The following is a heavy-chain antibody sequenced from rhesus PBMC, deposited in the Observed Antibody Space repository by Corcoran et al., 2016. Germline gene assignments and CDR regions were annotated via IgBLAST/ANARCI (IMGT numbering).Heavy chain of an antibody. D-gene: IGHD2-39*02. CDR3: AYTKGGSGVVFDY. CDR1: GGSISDSYY. CDR2: IYGSGGIT. J-gene: IGHJ4*01. V-gene: IGHV4-106*01. Sequence: QVQLQESGPGLVKPSETLSLTCTVSGGSISDSYYWNWIRQPPGKGLEWMGRIYGSGGITNYTPPLETPMTMSKGTSKNQFSLKLTSVTAAEAAVYDCAYTKGGSGVVFDYWGQGGLVTVSS.